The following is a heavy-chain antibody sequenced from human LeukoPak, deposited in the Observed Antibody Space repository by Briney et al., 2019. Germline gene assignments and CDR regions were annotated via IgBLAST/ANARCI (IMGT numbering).Heavy chain of an antibody. J-gene: IGHJ1*01. CDR3: ARAAAGTGDFQH. Sequence: SETLSLTCTVSGGSISSGGYYWSWIRQHPGKGLEWIGYIYYSGSIYYNPSLKSRVTISVDTSKNQFSLKLSSVTAADTAVYYCARAAAGTGDFQHWARAPWSPSPQ. V-gene: IGHV4-31*03. D-gene: IGHD6-13*01. CDR1: GGSISSGGYY. CDR2: IYYSGSI.